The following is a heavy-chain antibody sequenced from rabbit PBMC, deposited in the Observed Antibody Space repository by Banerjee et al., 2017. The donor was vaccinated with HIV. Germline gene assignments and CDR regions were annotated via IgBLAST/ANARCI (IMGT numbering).Heavy chain of an antibody. CDR1: GFSFSSSYW. D-gene: IGHD2-1*01. CDR3: VSYDDYGDRNL. CDR2: IYAGSSGNT. J-gene: IGHJ4*01. Sequence: EESGGDLVQPEGSLTLTCTASGFSFSSSYWICWVRQAPGKGLEWIGCIYAGSSGNTYYASWAKGRFTISKTSSTTVTLQMTSLTAADTATYFCVSYDDYGDRNLWGPGTLVTVS. V-gene: IGHV1S45*01.